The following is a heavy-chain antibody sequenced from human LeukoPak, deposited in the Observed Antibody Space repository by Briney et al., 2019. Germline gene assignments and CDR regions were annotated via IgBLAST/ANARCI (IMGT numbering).Heavy chain of an antibody. Sequence: PGGSLRLSCVASGFTFSSYSMNWVRQAPGKGLEWVSYTSGSSSSKHYADSVKGRFTISRDNAKNSLFLQMNSLRVEDTAVYYCAREDTVLIQYNYHHYAMDVWGQGTTVTVSS. J-gene: IGHJ6*01. CDR2: TSGSSSSK. V-gene: IGHV3-48*04. D-gene: IGHD5-18*01. CDR1: GFTFSSYS. CDR3: AREDTVLIQYNYHHYAMDV.